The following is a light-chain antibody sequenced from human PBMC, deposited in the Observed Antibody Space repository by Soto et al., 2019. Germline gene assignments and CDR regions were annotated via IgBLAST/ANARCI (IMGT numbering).Light chain of an antibody. CDR2: EGS. Sequence: QSVLTQPASVSGSPGQSITISCTGTSIDVGSYNLVSWYQQHPGKAPKLMIYEGSKRPSGVSNRFSGSKSGNTASLTISGLQGEDEADYYCCSYAGSSTVVFGGGTKLTVL. J-gene: IGLJ2*01. CDR1: SIDVGSYNL. CDR3: CSYAGSSTVV. V-gene: IGLV2-23*01.